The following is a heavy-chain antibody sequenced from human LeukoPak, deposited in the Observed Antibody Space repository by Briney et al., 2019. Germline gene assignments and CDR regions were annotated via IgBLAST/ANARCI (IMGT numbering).Heavy chain of an antibody. J-gene: IGHJ4*02. V-gene: IGHV3-23*01. CDR1: GFIFSSYA. Sequence: PGGSLRLSCAASGFIFSSYAMSWVRQAPGKGLEWVSAVTGSGDSTYYADSVKGRFTVSRDNSKNTLYLRMNSLRAEDTAVYYCVKARLVRGVIMTPFYFDYWGQGTPVTLSS. CDR3: VKARLVRGVIMTPFYFDY. D-gene: IGHD3-10*01. CDR2: VTGSGDST.